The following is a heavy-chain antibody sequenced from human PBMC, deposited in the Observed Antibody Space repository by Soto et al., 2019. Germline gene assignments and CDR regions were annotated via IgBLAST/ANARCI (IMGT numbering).Heavy chain of an antibody. CDR2: INAGDGYT. CDR3: ARAIGMVALDY. Sequence: VQFVQSGAEEREPGASGKVTCKTSGYTFTSHHIHWVRQAPGQWLEWMGLINAGDGYTQYSRTFQDRVTFSRDTSAGTAYMEFSGLTYEDTAVYYCARAIGMVALDYWGQGTLVTVS. V-gene: IGHV1-3*05. D-gene: IGHD3-10*01. CDR1: GYTFTSHH. J-gene: IGHJ4*02.